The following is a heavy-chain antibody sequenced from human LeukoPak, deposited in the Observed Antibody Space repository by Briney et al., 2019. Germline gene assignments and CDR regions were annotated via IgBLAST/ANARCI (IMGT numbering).Heavy chain of an antibody. V-gene: IGHV4-59*01. J-gene: IGHJ4*02. Sequence: SETLSLTCTVSGGSISSYYWSWIRQPPGKGLEWIGYIYCSGSTNYNPSLKSRVTISVDTSKNQFSLKLSSVTAADTAVYYCARGPYYYDSSGYYYAAYWGQGTLVTVSS. CDR1: GGSISSYY. CDR3: ARGPYYYDSSGYYYAAY. CDR2: IYCSGST. D-gene: IGHD3-22*01.